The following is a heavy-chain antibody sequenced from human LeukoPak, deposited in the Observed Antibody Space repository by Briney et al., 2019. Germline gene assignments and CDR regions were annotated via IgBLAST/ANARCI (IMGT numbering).Heavy chain of an antibody. D-gene: IGHD6-13*01. Sequence: SETLSLSCTVSGGSISSSSYYWGWIRQPPGKGVEWIGSIYYSGSTYYNPSLKSRVTISVDTSKNQFSLKLSSVTAADTAVYYCARDRYSSRWFEETNWFDPWGQGTLVTVSS. CDR3: ARDRYSSRWFEETNWFDP. V-gene: IGHV4-39*07. CDR1: GGSISSSSYY. CDR2: IYYSGST. J-gene: IGHJ5*02.